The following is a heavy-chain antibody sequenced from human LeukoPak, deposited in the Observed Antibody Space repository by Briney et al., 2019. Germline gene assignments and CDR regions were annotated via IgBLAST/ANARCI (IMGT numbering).Heavy chain of an antibody. D-gene: IGHD4-11*01. CDR2: IKQDGSEK. CDR1: GFTFSTYW. J-gene: IGHJ3*02. Sequence: PGGSLRLSCAASGFTFSTYWMNWVRQAPGKGLEWVANIKQDGSEKYYVDSVRGRFTISRDNAKNSLYLQMNSLRAEDTAVYYCAKSFRATVTGGAFDIWGQGTMVTVSS. CDR3: AKSFRATVTGGAFDI. V-gene: IGHV3-7*03.